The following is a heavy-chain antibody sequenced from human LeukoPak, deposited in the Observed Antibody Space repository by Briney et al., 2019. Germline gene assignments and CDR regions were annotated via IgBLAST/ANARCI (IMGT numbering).Heavy chain of an antibody. CDR2: IYTSGRT. CDR1: GGPISSGSYY. J-gene: IGHJ4*02. CDR3: ASSFYDGVWVSYRYGDY. Sequence: PSETLSHTCTVSGGPISSGSYYWSWIPQPAGKGLEWIGRIYTSGRTNYNPSLKSRVNLSIDTSKNQFSLKLSSVTAADTAVYYCASSFYDGVWVSYRYGDYWGQGTLVTVSS. V-gene: IGHV4-61*02. D-gene: IGHD3-16*02.